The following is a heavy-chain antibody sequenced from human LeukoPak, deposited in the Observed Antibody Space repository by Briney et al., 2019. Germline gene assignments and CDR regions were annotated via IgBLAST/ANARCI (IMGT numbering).Heavy chain of an antibody. CDR3: AREAFGVVITGIDY. CDR1: GFTFSSYS. D-gene: IGHD3-3*01. V-gene: IGHV3-48*01. CDR2: ISSSSSTI. Sequence: GGFLRLSCAASGFTFSSYSMNWVRQAPGKGLEWVSYISSSSSTIYYADSVKGRFTISRDNAKNSLYLQMNSLRAEDTAVYYCAREAFGVVITGIDYWGQGTLVTISS. J-gene: IGHJ4*02.